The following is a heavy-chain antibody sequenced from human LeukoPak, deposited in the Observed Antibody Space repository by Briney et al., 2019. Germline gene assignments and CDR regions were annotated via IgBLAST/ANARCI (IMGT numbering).Heavy chain of an antibody. J-gene: IGHJ4*02. CDR1: GGSISSYY. CDR2: IYYSGST. Sequence: PSETLSLTCTVSGGSISSYYWSWIRQPPGKGLEWIGYIYYSGSTYYNPSLKSRVTISVDTSKNQFSLKLSSVTAADTAVYYCARAAGGYCSSTSCRLLFDYWGQGTLVTVSS. V-gene: IGHV4-59*08. D-gene: IGHD2-2*01. CDR3: ARAAGGYCSSTSCRLLFDY.